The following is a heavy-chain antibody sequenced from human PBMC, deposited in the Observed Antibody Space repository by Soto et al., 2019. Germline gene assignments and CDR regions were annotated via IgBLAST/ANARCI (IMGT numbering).Heavy chain of an antibody. CDR3: ARDREYRDGYKAAAWFDP. CDR2: IIPIFGTA. Sequence: SVKVSCKASGGTFSSYAISWVRQAPGQGLEWMGGIIPIFGTANYAQKFQGRVTITADESASTAYMELSSLRSEDTAVYYCARDREYRDGYKAAAWFDPWGQGTLATVSS. J-gene: IGHJ5*02. CDR1: GGTFSSYA. D-gene: IGHD6-6*01. V-gene: IGHV1-69*13.